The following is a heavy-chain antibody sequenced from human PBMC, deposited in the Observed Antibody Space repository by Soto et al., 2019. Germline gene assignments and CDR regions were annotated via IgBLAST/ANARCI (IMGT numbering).Heavy chain of an antibody. CDR1: GGSISSSSYY. J-gene: IGHJ3*02. Sequence: SETLSLTCTVSGGSISSSSYYWGWIRQPPGKGLEWIGSIYYSGSTYYNPSLKSRVTISVDTSKNQFSLKLSSVTAADTAVYYCARHVSFSAAAGTNIYDAFDIWGQGTMVTVSS. CDR3: ARHVSFSAAAGTNIYDAFDI. V-gene: IGHV4-39*01. D-gene: IGHD6-13*01. CDR2: IYYSGST.